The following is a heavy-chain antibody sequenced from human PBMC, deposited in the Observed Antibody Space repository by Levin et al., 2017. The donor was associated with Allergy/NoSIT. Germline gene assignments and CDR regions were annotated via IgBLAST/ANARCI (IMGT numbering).Heavy chain of an antibody. CDR1: GYRFTTYW. J-gene: IGHJ4*02. D-gene: IGHD3-22*01. CDR3: ARHDYDSRGYYTSFDQ. Sequence: GESLKISCTGSGYRFTTYWIGWVRQMPGKGLEWVGLIYPGNSDTRYSPSSQGRVTFSVDKSISTAYLQWSSLKASDTAMYYCARHDYDSRGYYTSFDQWGQGALVTVSS. V-gene: IGHV5-51*01. CDR2: IYPGNSDT.